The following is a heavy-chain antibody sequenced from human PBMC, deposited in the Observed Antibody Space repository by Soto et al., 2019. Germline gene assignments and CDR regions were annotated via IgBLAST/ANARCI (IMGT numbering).Heavy chain of an antibody. V-gene: IGHV4-31*03. CDR2: VYHSGST. CDR3: ARDTGLAPTVWGY. CDR1: GDSIRGGGHY. D-gene: IGHD7-27*01. Sequence: QVQLQASGPGLVKPSQTLSLPCSVSGDSIRGGGHYWNWIRQFPGKGLEWIGYVYHSGSTHSNPSLRGRLTISIDTSKNQFSLRLISVTAADTALYYCARDTGLAPTVWGYWGHGTQVTVSS. J-gene: IGHJ4*03.